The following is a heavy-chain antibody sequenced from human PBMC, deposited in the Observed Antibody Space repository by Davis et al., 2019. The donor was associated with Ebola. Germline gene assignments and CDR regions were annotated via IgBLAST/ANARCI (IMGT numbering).Heavy chain of an antibody. CDR2: MWHDGNNE. CDR3: TGAISYGWFDP. Sequence: PGGSLRLSCAASGFSFSSYGMHWVRQAPGKGLEWVAVMWHDGNNEYYADSVKGRFTISRDNSKNTLYLQMNSLRAEDTAVYYCTGAISYGWFDPWGQGTLVTVSS. V-gene: IGHV3-33*01. D-gene: IGHD4-17*01. CDR1: GFSFSSYG. J-gene: IGHJ5*02.